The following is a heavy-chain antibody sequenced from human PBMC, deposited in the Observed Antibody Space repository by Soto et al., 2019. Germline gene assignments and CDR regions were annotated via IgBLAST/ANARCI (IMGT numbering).Heavy chain of an antibody. J-gene: IGHJ4*02. CDR2: IYYSGST. V-gene: IGHV4-39*01. Sequence: PSETLSLTCTVSGGSISSSSYYWGWIRQPPGKGLEWIGSIYYSGSTYYNPSLKSRVTISVDTSKNQFSLKLSSVTAADTAVYYCIYYGDYDDYWGQGTLVTVSS. CDR1: GGSISSSSYY. D-gene: IGHD4-17*01. CDR3: IYYGDYDDY.